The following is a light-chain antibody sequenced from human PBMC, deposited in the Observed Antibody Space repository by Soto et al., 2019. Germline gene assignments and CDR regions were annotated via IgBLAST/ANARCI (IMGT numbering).Light chain of an antibody. Sequence: DIVMTQSPDSLAVSLGERATINCKSSQCVLYSSNNKNYLAWYQQKPGQPPKLLIYWASTRESGVPDRFSGSGSGTDFTLTISSLQAEDVAVYYCQQYYSTPGTFGQGTKLEIK. J-gene: IGKJ2*01. V-gene: IGKV4-1*01. CDR2: WAS. CDR1: QCVLYSSNNKNY. CDR3: QQYYSTPGT.